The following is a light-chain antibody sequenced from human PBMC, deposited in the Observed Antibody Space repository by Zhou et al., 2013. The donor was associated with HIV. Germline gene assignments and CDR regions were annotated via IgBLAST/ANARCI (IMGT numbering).Light chain of an antibody. Sequence: EIVLTQSPATLSLSPGERATLSCRASLSVNTNLAWYQHRPGQAPRLLIYAASNRATGIPDRFSGTGSGTEFTLTISGLHSEDFAFYYCQQYNEWPRTFGQGTKVDIE. J-gene: IGKJ1*01. CDR2: AAS. V-gene: IGKV3-15*01. CDR3: QQYNEWPRT. CDR1: LSVNTN.